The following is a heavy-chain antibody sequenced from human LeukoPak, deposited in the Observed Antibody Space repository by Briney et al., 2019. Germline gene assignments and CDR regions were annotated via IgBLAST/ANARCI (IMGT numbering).Heavy chain of an antibody. CDR2: VYTSGST. D-gene: IGHD2/OR15-2a*01. Sequence: PSETLSLTCAVSGGSISSGSYYWTWIRQPAGKGLEWIGRVYTSGSTNYNPSLKSRVTISVDTSKNQFSLKLSSVTAADTAVYYCARAPGVTTFTSFDYWGQGTLVTVSS. J-gene: IGHJ4*02. CDR3: ARAPGVTTFTSFDY. V-gene: IGHV4-61*02. CDR1: GGSISSGSYY.